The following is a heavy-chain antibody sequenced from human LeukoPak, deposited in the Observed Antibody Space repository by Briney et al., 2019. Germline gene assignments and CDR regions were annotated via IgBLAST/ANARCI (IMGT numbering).Heavy chain of an antibody. D-gene: IGHD4-17*01. CDR1: GASISRYY. J-gene: IGHJ5*02. Sequence: SETLSLTCTVSGASISRYYWTWIRLPAGKGLEWIGRVYGSGNNNYNPSLMSRVTISTDTSKNQFSLNLRSVTAADTAVYYCATGEGYGDYLPYPSWGQGTLVTVSS. V-gene: IGHV4-4*07. CDR3: ATGEGYGDYLPYPS. CDR2: VYGSGNN.